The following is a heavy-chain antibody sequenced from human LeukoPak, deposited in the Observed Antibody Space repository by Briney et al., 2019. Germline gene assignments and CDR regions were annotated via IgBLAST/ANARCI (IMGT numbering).Heavy chain of an antibody. CDR1: GGSVSSGSYY. CDR2: IYYSGST. Sequence: PSETLSLTCTVSGGSVSSGSYYWSWIRQPPGKGLEWIGYIYYSGSTNYNPSLKSRVTISVDTSKNQLSLKLSSVTAADTAVYYCARVHYYDSSGYYASAFDYWGQGTLVTVSS. D-gene: IGHD3-22*01. V-gene: IGHV4-61*01. CDR3: ARVHYYDSSGYYASAFDY. J-gene: IGHJ4*02.